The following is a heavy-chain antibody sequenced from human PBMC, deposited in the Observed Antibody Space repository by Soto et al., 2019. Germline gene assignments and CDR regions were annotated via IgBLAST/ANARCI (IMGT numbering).Heavy chain of an antibody. V-gene: IGHV1-8*01. Sequence: QVQLVQSGAEVKKPGASVKVSCKASGYTFISYDINWVRQATGQGLEWMGWMNPNTGNTGYAQKFQGRVTMTRNTSISTAYMGLSSLRSEDTAVYYCARAPYIGSWYPFDSWGQGTLVTVSS. CDR2: MNPNTGNT. J-gene: IGHJ4*02. CDR3: ARAPYIGSWYPFDS. D-gene: IGHD6-13*01. CDR1: GYTFISYD.